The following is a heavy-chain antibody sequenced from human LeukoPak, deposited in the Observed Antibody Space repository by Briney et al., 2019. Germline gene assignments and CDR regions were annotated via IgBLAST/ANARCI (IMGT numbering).Heavy chain of an antibody. CDR3: ASIMVIRGAYDY. J-gene: IGHJ4*02. CDR1: GGSFSGYY. V-gene: IGHV4-34*01. Sequence: SETLSLTCAVYGGSFSGYYWSWIRQPPGKGLEWIGEINHSGSTNYNPSLKSRVTISVDTSKNQFSLKLSSVTAADTAVYYCASIMVIRGAYDYWGQGTLVTVSS. D-gene: IGHD3-22*01. CDR2: INHSGST.